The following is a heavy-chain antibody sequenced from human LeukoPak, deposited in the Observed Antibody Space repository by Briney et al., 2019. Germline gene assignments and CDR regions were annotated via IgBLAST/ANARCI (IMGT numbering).Heavy chain of an antibody. CDR3: AKDGLRPQKYYFEN. J-gene: IGHJ4*02. CDR1: GFTVSSNY. V-gene: IGHV3-66*01. Sequence: GGSLRLSCAASGFTVSSNYMNWVRQAPGKGLEWVSVIDSGDSTYYADSVKGRFTISRDNSKNILYLQMNSLRTDDTAVYYCAKDGLRPQKYYFENWGQGTLVTVSS. CDR2: IDSGDST.